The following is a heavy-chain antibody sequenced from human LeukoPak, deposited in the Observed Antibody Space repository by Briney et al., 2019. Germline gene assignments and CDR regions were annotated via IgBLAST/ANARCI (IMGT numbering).Heavy chain of an antibody. J-gene: IGHJ4*02. Sequence: PGGSLRLSCTASRFTFSDYGMHWVRQAPGKGLEWVAFISCDGSNKYYADSVKGRFTISRDNSKNTLYLQMNSLRTEDTAVYYCAKELDYGGNSPFPYWGQGTLVTVSS. CDR1: RFTFSDYG. CDR2: ISCDGSNK. V-gene: IGHV3-30*18. D-gene: IGHD4-23*01. CDR3: AKELDYGGNSPFPY.